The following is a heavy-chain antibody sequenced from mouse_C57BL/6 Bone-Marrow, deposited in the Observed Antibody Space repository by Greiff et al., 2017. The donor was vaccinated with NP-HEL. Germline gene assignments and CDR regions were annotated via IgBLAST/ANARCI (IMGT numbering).Heavy chain of an antibody. J-gene: IGHJ1*03. CDR1: GFTFSDYY. V-gene: IGHV5-16*01. CDR2: INYDGSST. Sequence: EVKLVESEGGLVQPGSSMKLSCTASGFTFSDYYMAWVRQVPEKGLEWVANINYDGSSTYYLDSLKSRFIISRDNAKNILYLQMSSLKSEDTATYYCARDLGVSYWYFDVWGTGTTVTVSS. CDR3: ARDLGVSYWYFDV. D-gene: IGHD3-1*01.